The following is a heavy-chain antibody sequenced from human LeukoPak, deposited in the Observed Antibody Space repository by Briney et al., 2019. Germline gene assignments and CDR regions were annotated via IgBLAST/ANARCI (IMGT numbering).Heavy chain of an antibody. CDR3: ARDPVQIEYYFDY. CDR1: GFTFSSYA. V-gene: IGHV3-30-3*01. CDR2: ISYDGSNK. J-gene: IGHJ4*02. Sequence: GGSLGLSCAASGFTFSSYAMHWVRQAPGKGLEWVAVISYDGSNKYYADSVKGRFTISRDNSKNTLYLRMNSLRAEDTAVYYCARDPVQIEYYFDYWGQGTLVTVSS.